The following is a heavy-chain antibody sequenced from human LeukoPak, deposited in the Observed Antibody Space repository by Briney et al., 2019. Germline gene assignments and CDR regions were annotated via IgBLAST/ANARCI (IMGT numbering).Heavy chain of an antibody. Sequence: GASVKVSCKASGYTFTSYGISWVRQAPGQGLEWMGIINPSGGSTSYAQKFQGRVTMTRDTSTSTVYMELSSLRSEDTAVYYRARSSGYDRFDPWGQGTLVTVSS. D-gene: IGHD5-12*01. J-gene: IGHJ5*02. CDR1: GYTFTSYG. V-gene: IGHV1-46*01. CDR2: INPSGGST. CDR3: ARSSGYDRFDP.